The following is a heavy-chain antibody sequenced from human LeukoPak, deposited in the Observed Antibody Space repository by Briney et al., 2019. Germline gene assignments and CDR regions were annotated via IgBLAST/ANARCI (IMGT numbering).Heavy chain of an antibody. V-gene: IGHV3-48*03. D-gene: IGHD5-12*01. CDR1: GFSFRNYE. CDR3: ARDLAKDGATIGIDY. Sequence: PGGSLRLSCAASGFSFRNYEMNWVRQAPGKGLEWISYISSSGSIIYYADSVKGRFTISRDNAKNSLYLQMNSLRAEDTAVYYCARDLAKDGATIGIDYWGQGTLVTVSS. CDR2: ISSSGSII. J-gene: IGHJ4*02.